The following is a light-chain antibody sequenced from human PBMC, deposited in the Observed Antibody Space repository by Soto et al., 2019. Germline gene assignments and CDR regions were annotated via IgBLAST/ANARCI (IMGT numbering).Light chain of an antibody. CDR3: QQYDHLPPFT. CDR1: QDISNY. V-gene: IGKV1-33*01. Sequence: DIQMTQSPSSLSASVGDRVTITCQASQDISNYVNWYQQKPGKAPKLLIYDASNLETGVPSRFSGSGSGTDFTFTISSLQPEDFATYYCQQYDHLPPFTFGQGTKLEIK. J-gene: IGKJ2*01. CDR2: DAS.